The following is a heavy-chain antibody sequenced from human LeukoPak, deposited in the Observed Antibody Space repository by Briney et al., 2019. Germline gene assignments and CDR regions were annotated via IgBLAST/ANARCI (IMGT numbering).Heavy chain of an antibody. J-gene: IGHJ6*03. Sequence: PSETLSLTCTVSGGSLSSGSYYWSWIRQPAGKGLEWIGRIYTSGSTNYNPSLKSRVTISVDTSKNQFSLKLSSVTAADTAVYYCARWVERLSRGYYYYMDVWGKGTTVTVSS. CDR3: ARWVERLSRGYYYYMDV. V-gene: IGHV4-61*02. CDR1: GGSLSSGSYY. CDR2: IYTSGST. D-gene: IGHD3-10*01.